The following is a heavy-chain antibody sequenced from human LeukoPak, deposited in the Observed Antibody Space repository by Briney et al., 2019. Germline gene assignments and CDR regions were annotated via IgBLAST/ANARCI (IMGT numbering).Heavy chain of an antibody. CDR2: ISWNSGRL. CDR1: GFTFDEYA. V-gene: IGHV3-9*01. D-gene: IGHD6-6*01. J-gene: IGHJ6*03. CDR3: ARVGQQLVGRRYYYYMDV. Sequence: PGGSLRLSCAASGFTFDEYAMHWVRQAPGKGLEWVSGISWNSGRLDSADSVKGRFTSSRDNAKNSLYLQMNSLRAEDTALYYCARVGQQLVGRRYYYYMDVWGKGTTVTVSS.